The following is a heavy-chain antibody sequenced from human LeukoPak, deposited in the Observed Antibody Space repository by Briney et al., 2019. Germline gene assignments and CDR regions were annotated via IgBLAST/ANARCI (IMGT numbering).Heavy chain of an antibody. CDR1: GFTFSSYG. Sequence: WRSLRLSCAASGFTFSSYGMHWVRQAPGKGLEWVAVITYDGSNKYYADSVKGRFTISRDNTKNTPYLQMNSPGAEATAVYYFAKGRLPATDIYMDNYFDYWGQGTLVTVSS. CDR2: ITYDGSNK. V-gene: IGHV3-30*18. D-gene: IGHD6-25*01. CDR3: AKGRLPATDIYMDNYFDY. J-gene: IGHJ4*02.